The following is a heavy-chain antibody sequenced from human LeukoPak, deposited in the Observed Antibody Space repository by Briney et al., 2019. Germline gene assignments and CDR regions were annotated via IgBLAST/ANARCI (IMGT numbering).Heavy chain of an antibody. J-gene: IGHJ4*02. V-gene: IGHV1-8*01. D-gene: IGHD2-15*01. CDR1: GYTFTSYD. CDR3: ARTCSGGSCYPLGSLDY. CDR2: INPNSGNT. Sequence: ASVKVSCKASGYTFTSYDINWVRQATGQGLEWMGWINPNSGNTGYAQKFQGRVTMTRNTSMSTAYMELSSLRSEDTAMYYCARTCSGGSCYPLGSLDYWGQGTLVTVSS.